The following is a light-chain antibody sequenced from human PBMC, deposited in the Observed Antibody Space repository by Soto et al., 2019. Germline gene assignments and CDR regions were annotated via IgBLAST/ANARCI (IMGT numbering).Light chain of an antibody. Sequence: QSVLTQPPSVSGAPGQRVTISCTGSSSNIGAGYDVHWYQQVPGTAPKLLIHGNNNRPSGVPDRFSGSKSGTSASLAITGLQTEDEADYYCQSYDTSLSVSVFGGGTKVTVL. CDR2: GNN. J-gene: IGLJ3*02. CDR3: QSYDTSLSVSV. CDR1: SSNIGAGYD. V-gene: IGLV1-40*01.